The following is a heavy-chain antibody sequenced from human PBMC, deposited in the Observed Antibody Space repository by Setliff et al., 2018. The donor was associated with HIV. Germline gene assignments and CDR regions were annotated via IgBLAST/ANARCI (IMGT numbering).Heavy chain of an antibody. CDR2: ISSGGGFI. J-gene: IGHJ1*01. D-gene: IGHD3-16*02. V-gene: IGHV3-21*06. CDR1: GFTFTIYS. Sequence: GGSLRLSCAASGFTFTIYSMNWVRQAPGKGLEWVSSISSGGGFIYYADSVKGRFTIPRDSTKNSLYLQMNSLRAEDTAVYYCARDSGPYHDYVWGTYRPIYFQHWGQGTLVTVSS. CDR3: ARDSGPYHDYVWGTYRPIYFQH.